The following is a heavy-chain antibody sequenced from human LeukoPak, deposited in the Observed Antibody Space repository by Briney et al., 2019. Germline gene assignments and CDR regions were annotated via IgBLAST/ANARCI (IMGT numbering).Heavy chain of an antibody. CDR1: GGSISSGDYY. D-gene: IGHD4-17*01. Sequence: SETLSLTCTVSGGSISSGDYYWSWIRQPPGKGLEWIGYIYYSGSTYYYPSLKSRVTISVDSSKNQCSLKLSSVTAADTAVYYCAREGTVTTWDYWGQGTPGTVSS. J-gene: IGHJ4*02. CDR2: IYYSGST. CDR3: AREGTVTTWDY. V-gene: IGHV4-30-4*01.